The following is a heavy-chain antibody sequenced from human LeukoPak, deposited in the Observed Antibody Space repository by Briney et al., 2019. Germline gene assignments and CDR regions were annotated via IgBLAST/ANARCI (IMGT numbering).Heavy chain of an antibody. Sequence: HPGGSLRLSCAASGFTFSSYAMSWVRQAPGKGLEWVSAISGSGGSTYYADSVKGRFTISRDNSKNTLYLQMNSLRAEDTAVYYCAKGGYGDYGGPDYWGQGTLVTVSS. D-gene: IGHD4-17*01. J-gene: IGHJ4*02. V-gene: IGHV3-23*01. CDR2: ISGSGGST. CDR1: GFTFSSYA. CDR3: AKGGYGDYGGPDY.